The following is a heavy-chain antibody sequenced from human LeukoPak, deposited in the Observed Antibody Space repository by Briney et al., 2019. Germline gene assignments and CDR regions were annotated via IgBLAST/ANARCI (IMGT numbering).Heavy chain of an antibody. CDR1: GFTFDDYA. V-gene: IGHV3-43*02. CDR2: ISGDGGST. D-gene: IGHD6-13*01. Sequence: GGSLRLSCAASGFTFDDYAMHWVRQAPGKGLEWVSLISGDGGSTYYADSVKGRFTISRDNSKNSLYLQMNGLRTEDTALYYCAKVGYSSSWYEVYFDYWGQGTLVTVSS. J-gene: IGHJ4*02. CDR3: AKVGYSSSWYEVYFDY.